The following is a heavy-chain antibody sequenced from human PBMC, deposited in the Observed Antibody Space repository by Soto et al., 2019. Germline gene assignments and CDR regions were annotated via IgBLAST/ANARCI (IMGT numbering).Heavy chain of an antibody. CDR1: GYTLTELS. Sequence: QVQLVQSGAEVKKPGASVKVSCKVSGYTLTELSMHCVRQAPGKGLELMGGFDPEDVETIYAQKFQGRVTMTEDTSTDTAYMELSSLRSEDTAVYYCATDRALATPRIYYFDYWGQGTLVTVSS. J-gene: IGHJ4*02. V-gene: IGHV1-24*01. CDR2: FDPEDVET. CDR3: ATDRALATPRIYYFDY. D-gene: IGHD1-26*01.